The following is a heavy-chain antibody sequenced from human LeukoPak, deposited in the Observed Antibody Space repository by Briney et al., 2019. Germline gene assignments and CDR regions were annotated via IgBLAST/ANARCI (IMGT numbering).Heavy chain of an antibody. CDR1: GFTFSSYA. CDR2: ISGSGGST. CDR3: ARGYKYSTGWYYFDY. Sequence: GGSLRLSCAASGFTFSSYAMSWVRQAPGKGLEWVSAISGSGGSTYYADSVKGRFTISRDNSKNTLYLQMNSLRAEDTAVYYCARGYKYSTGWYYFDYWGQGTLVTVSS. D-gene: IGHD6-19*01. V-gene: IGHV3-23*01. J-gene: IGHJ4*02.